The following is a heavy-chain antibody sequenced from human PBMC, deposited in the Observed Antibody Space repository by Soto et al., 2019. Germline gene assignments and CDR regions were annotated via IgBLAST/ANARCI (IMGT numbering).Heavy chain of an antibody. J-gene: IGHJ5*02. CDR2: VYYDGTT. Sequence: SETLSLTCTVSGGSLSTYYWTWIRQSPEKGLEWIGNVYYDGTTKFNPALKSRLTMSVDTSKNQFSLRLTSVTAADTAVYYCARPVPPRTSTAWFDPWGQGTRVTVSS. V-gene: IGHV4-59*01. CDR1: GGSLSTYY. CDR3: ARPVPPRTSTAWFDP.